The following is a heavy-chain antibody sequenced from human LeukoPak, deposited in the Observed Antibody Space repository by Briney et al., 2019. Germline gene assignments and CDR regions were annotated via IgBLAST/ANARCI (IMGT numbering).Heavy chain of an antibody. Sequence: SQTLSLTCAISGDSVSSNSAAWNWIRQSPSRGLEWLGRTYYRSKWYNDYAVSVKSRITINPDTSKNQFSLQLNSVTPEDTAVYYCARDLGWELAPGDDWFDPWGQGTLVTVSS. CDR1: GDSVSSNSAA. CDR2: TYYRSKWYN. D-gene: IGHD1-26*01. J-gene: IGHJ5*02. CDR3: ARDLGWELAPGDDWFDP. V-gene: IGHV6-1*01.